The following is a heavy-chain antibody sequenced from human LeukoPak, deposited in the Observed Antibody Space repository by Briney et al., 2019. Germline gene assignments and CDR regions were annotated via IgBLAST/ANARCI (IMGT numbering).Heavy chain of an antibody. D-gene: IGHD4-11*01. CDR2: ISGSGGST. CDR1: GFTFTTYA. V-gene: IGHV3-23*01. CDR3: AREGLTTTPNNAFDI. Sequence: GGSLRLSCAASGFTFTTYAMSWVRQAPGKGLEWVSAISGSGGSTYYADSVQGRFTISRDNSKNTLYLQMNSLRAEDTALYFCAREGLTTTPNNAFDIWGQGTMVTVSS. J-gene: IGHJ3*02.